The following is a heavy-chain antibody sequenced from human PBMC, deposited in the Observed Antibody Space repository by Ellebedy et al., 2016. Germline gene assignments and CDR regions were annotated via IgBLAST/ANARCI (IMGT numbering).Heavy chain of an antibody. Sequence: GGSLRLSCAASGFTFSDYYMSWIRQAPGKGLEWVSYISSSSSTIYYADSVKGRFTISRDNAKNSLYLQMNSLRAEDTAVYYCARAPVAAAGTVDYWGQGTLVTVSS. CDR2: ISSSSSTI. V-gene: IGHV3-11*04. D-gene: IGHD6-13*01. J-gene: IGHJ4*02. CDR3: ARAPVAAAGTVDY. CDR1: GFTFSDYY.